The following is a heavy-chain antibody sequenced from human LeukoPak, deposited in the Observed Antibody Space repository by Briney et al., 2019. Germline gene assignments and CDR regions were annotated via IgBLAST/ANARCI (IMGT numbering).Heavy chain of an antibody. CDR3: ARDQCSSTSCYSKAYYYGMDV. V-gene: IGHV3-33*01. CDR1: GFTFSSYG. CDR2: IWYDGRNK. Sequence: GGSLRLSCAASGFTFSSYGMHWVRQAPGKGLEWVAGIWYDGRNKNYADSVKGRFTISRDNSKNTLYLQMNSLRAEDTAVYYCARDQCSSTSCYSKAYYYGMDVWGQGTTVAVSS. D-gene: IGHD2-2*01. J-gene: IGHJ6*02.